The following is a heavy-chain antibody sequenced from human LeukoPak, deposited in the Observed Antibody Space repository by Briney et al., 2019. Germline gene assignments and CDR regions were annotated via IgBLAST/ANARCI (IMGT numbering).Heavy chain of an antibody. CDR1: GFTFSDYT. CDR3: ARQKYCGGDCYGLDTLDT. D-gene: IGHD2-21*02. J-gene: IGHJ3*02. CDR2: ISSTSNYI. V-gene: IGHV3-21*01. Sequence: GGSLRLSCAASGFTFSDYTINWVRQAPGKGLEWVSSISSTSNYIYHADSLKGRVTISRDNARNSLSLQMNSLRVEDTAVYYCARQKYCGGDCYGLDTLDTWGQGTMVTVSS.